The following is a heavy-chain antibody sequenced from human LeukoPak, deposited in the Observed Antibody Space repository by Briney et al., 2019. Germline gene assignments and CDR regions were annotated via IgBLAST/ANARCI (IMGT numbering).Heavy chain of an antibody. Sequence: GGSLRLSCAASGFTFSSYRMSWVRQTPGKGLEWLSYITETGSIRYYADSVKGRFTISRDNAKNSLYLQINSLRAKDTAVYYCARVNYVSSGWGAPFDFWGQGTLVTVSS. CDR1: GFTFSSYR. CDR3: ARVNYVSSGWGAPFDF. D-gene: IGHD1-7*01. V-gene: IGHV3-48*04. CDR2: ITETGSIR. J-gene: IGHJ4*02.